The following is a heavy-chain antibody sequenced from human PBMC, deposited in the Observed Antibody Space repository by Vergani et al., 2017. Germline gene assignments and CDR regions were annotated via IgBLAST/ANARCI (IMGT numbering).Heavy chain of an antibody. CDR3: AKDHYDFWSGYPNLSPFDL. J-gene: IGHJ2*01. Sequence: QVQLVETGGGVVQPGGSLRLYCATSGFSFNTYGAHWVRQAPGKGLEWVAFIGYDGRIKYNVDSVKGRFTISRDNAKNSLYLQMNSLRAEDTALYYCAKDHYDFWSGYPNLSPFDLWGRGTLVTVSS. CDR1: GFSFNTYG. D-gene: IGHD3-3*01. CDR2: IGYDGRIK. V-gene: IGHV3-30*02.